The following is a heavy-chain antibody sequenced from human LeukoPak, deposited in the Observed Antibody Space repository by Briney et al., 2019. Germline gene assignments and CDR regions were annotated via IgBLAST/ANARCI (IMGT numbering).Heavy chain of an antibody. CDR2: ISYDGSNK. D-gene: IGHD3-22*01. CDR3: ARARYYDSSGYSH. V-gene: IGHV3-30*03. CDR1: GFTFSSYG. J-gene: IGHJ4*02. Sequence: GGSLRLSCAASGFTFSSYGMHWVRQAPGKGLEWVAFISYDGSNKYYADSVKGRFTISRDNSKNTLYLQMNSLRAEDTAVYYCARARYYDSSGYSHWGQGTLVTVSS.